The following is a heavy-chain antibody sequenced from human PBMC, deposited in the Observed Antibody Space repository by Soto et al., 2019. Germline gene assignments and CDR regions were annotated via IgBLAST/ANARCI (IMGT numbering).Heavy chain of an antibody. J-gene: IGHJ3*02. CDR1: GFTFSSYV. D-gene: IGHD1-1*01. V-gene: IGHV3-23*01. CDR2: VTGSGGST. CDR3: AKGLERYKDAFDI. Sequence: GSLRLSCAASGFTFSSYVMTWVRQAPGKGLEWVSDVTGSGGSTYYADSVKGRFTISRDNSKNTLYLQMNSLRAEDTAVYYCAKGLERYKDAFDIWGQGTPVTVSS.